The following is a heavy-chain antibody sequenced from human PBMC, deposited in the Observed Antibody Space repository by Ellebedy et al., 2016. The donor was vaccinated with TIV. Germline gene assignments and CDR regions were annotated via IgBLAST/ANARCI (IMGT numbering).Heavy chain of an antibody. J-gene: IGHJ4*02. V-gene: IGHV3-48*04. D-gene: IGHD3-10*01. CDR2: ISSSSSTT. Sequence: GASLKISCAASGFTFSTFSMNWARQAPGKGLEWVSYISSSSSTTYYADSVRGRFTISRDNAKNSLYLQMNSLRAEDTAVYYCARGPGTYLDYWGQGTLVTVSS. CDR1: GFTFSTFS. CDR3: ARGPGTYLDY.